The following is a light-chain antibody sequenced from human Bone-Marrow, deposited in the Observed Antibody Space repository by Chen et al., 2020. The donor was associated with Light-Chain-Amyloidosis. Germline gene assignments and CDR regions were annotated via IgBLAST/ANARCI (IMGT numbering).Light chain of an antibody. J-gene: IGLJ6*01. CDR3: GTRDNRLSAVI. V-gene: IGLV1-51*01. Sequence: QSVLTQSPSVSAAPGQKVTISRSGSSFNIGNNYVSWDRPVPGTAPKVVIYGNDKRPSGIPGRFSGSKSATSATLGITGLQTEDEADYYCGTRDNRLSAVIFGGGTRVTVL. CDR2: GND. CDR1: SFNIGNNY.